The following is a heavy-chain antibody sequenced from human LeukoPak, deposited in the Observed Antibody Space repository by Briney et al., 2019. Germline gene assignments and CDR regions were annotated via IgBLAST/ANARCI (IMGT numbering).Heavy chain of an antibody. CDR1: GVSISSSNSY. CDR2: IYYSGNT. D-gene: IGHD3-16*02. CDR3: ARGSNYVWGSYRYPYYFDY. Sequence: SETLSLTCTVSGVSISSSNSYWGWIRQPLGKGLEWIGSIYYSGNTYYNASLKSQVSISIDTSKNQFSLRLTSVTAADTAVYYCARGSNYVWGSYRYPYYFDYWGQGTLVTVSS. J-gene: IGHJ4*02. V-gene: IGHV4-39*01.